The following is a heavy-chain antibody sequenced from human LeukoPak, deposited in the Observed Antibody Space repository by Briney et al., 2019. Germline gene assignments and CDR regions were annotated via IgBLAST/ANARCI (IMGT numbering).Heavy chain of an antibody. CDR1: GFTVSSNS. J-gene: IGHJ4*02. CDR3: AKGHGSSWSFIDY. V-gene: IGHV3-66*03. CDR2: IYSDNT. D-gene: IGHD6-13*01. Sequence: GSLRLSCTVSGFTVSSNSMSWVRQAPGKGLEWVSFIYSDNTHYSDSVKGRFTISRDNSKNSLYLQMNSLRLEDTAVYYCAKGHGSSWSFIDYWGQGTLVTVSS.